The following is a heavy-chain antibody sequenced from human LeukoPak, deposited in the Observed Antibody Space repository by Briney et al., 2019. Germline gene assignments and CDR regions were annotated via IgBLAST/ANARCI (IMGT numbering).Heavy chain of an antibody. CDR1: GFTFNRYW. D-gene: IGHD3-10*01. CDR2: INSDGSDI. CDR3: ARGSLGDGSLLIDY. Sequence: GGSLRLSCAAPGFTFNRYWVHWVRQAPGKGLVWVSRINSDGSDITYADSVKGRFTISRDNAKNTVYVQMNSLRAEDTAVYYCARGSLGDGSLLIDYWGQGTLVTVSS. J-gene: IGHJ4*02. V-gene: IGHV3-74*01.